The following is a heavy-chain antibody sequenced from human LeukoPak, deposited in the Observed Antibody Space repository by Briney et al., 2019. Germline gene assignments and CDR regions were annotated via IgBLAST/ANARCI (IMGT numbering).Heavy chain of an antibody. CDR2: INEDATTI. J-gene: IGHJ4*02. V-gene: IGHV3-74*01. Sequence: GGSLRLSCAASGFAFSAYWMHWVRQAPGKGLEWVSRINEDATTIIYADSVKGRFIISRGNSKRSLYLQMNNLRAEDTAVYYCVRDLILVWTPGDDFDFWGQGTLVVVSS. CDR1: GFAFSAYW. CDR3: VRDLILVWTPGDDFDF. D-gene: IGHD3-16*01.